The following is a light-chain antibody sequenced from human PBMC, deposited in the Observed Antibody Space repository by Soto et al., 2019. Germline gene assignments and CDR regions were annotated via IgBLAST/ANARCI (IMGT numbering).Light chain of an antibody. CDR3: QSYDSSLGEV. CDR2: ANS. Sequence: QSVLTQPPSVSGAPGQRVTISCTGSSSNIGAGYDVLWYQQLPGTAPKLLIYANSNRPSGVPDRFSGSKSGTSASLAITGLQAEDEADYYCQSYDSSLGEVFGSGTKVTVL. CDR1: SSNIGAGYD. J-gene: IGLJ1*01. V-gene: IGLV1-40*01.